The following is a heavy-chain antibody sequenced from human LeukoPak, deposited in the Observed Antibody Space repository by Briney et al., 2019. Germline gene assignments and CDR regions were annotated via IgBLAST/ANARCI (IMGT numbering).Heavy chain of an antibody. CDR2: MYNSGSTRST. CDR1: GGSINSTNYY. V-gene: IGHV4-61*01. Sequence: KASETLSLTCTVSGGSINSTNYYWSWIRQPPGKGLEWIGYMYNSGSTRSTNYNPSLTSRVTLSVDTSKNQFSLKLTSVTAADTAVYYCARVGGVPLGAFDIWGQGTMVTASS. J-gene: IGHJ3*02. CDR3: ARVGGVPLGAFDI. D-gene: IGHD3-16*01.